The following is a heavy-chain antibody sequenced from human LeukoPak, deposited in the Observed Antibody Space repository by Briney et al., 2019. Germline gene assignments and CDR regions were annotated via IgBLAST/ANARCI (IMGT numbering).Heavy chain of an antibody. Sequence: PGGSLRLSCAASGFTFSDYWMHWVRQAPGRGLVWVSRINPDGSDIIYADSVKGRFTISRDNAKNTLYLQMNSLRAEDTAVYYCARGYYDFWSGYDYWGQGTLVTVSS. CDR2: INPDGSDI. J-gene: IGHJ4*02. CDR1: GFTFSDYW. V-gene: IGHV3-74*01. CDR3: ARGYYDFWSGYDY. D-gene: IGHD3-3*01.